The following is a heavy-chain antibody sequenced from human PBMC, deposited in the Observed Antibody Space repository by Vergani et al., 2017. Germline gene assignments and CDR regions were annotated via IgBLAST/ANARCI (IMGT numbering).Heavy chain of an antibody. CDR2: ISASGAPT. V-gene: IGHV3-23*01. CDR1: GFIFSTYA. J-gene: IGHJ3*02. Sequence: EVQLLESGGDLVQPGGSLRLSCTASGFIFSTYAMSWVRQAPGKGLEWVSGISASGAPTYYADSVKGRVTISRDNSKNTLFLHMNSLRPEDTAVYYCAKVGRSEVAGTFGASDIWGQGTMVTVSS. D-gene: IGHD6-19*01. CDR3: AKVGRSEVAGTFGASDI.